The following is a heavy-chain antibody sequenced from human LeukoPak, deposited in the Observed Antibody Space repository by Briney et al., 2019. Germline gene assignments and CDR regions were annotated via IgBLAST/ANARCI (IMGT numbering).Heavy chain of an antibody. CDR1: GGSISSYY. V-gene: IGHV4-59*08. CDR3: ARHFPYSPPGN. J-gene: IGHJ4*02. CDR2: IYYSGST. D-gene: IGHD6-13*01. Sequence: KPSETLSLTCTVSGGSISSYYWSWIRQPPGKGLEWIGDIYYSGSTNYNPSLKSRVTTSIDTSKNQFSLKLSSVTAADTAVYYCARHFPYSPPGNWGQGTLVTVFS.